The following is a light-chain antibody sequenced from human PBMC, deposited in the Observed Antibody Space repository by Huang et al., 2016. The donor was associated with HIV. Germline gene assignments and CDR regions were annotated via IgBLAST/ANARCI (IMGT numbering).Light chain of an antibody. CDR3: QQSNDWPLT. V-gene: IGKV3-15*01. CDR2: GAS. J-gene: IGKJ4*01. CDR1: HKINNN. Sequence: EIVMTQSPGTLSVSPGERATLSCRAIHKINNNLAWYRQKPGNAPRLFMYGASTRATGIPARFSGSGSGTEFTLTISSLQSEDFAVYYCQQSNDWPLTFGGGTKVEIK.